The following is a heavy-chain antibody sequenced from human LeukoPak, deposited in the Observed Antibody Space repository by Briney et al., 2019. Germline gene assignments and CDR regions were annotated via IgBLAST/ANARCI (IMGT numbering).Heavy chain of an antibody. Sequence: PGGSLRLSCAASGFTVSSNYMSWVRQAPGKGLEWVSVIDTSGSTYYADSVKGRFTISRDNSKNTLYLQMNSLRAEDTAVYYCAKVASSWYPGRVDYWGRGTLVTVSS. V-gene: IGHV3-53*01. D-gene: IGHD6-13*01. CDR2: IDTSGST. CDR3: AKVASSWYPGRVDY. J-gene: IGHJ4*02. CDR1: GFTVSSNY.